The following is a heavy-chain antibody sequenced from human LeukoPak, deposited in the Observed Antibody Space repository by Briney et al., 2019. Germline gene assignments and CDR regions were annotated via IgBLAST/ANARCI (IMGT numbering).Heavy chain of an antibody. CDR3: ARGLGYCTSTTCLLPFDY. Sequence: GGSLRLSCAASGFTFDDYGMSWVRQAPGKGLEWVSVIYSGGSTYYADSVKGRFTVSRDNSKNTLYLQMNSLRAEDTAMYYCARGLGYCTSTTCLLPFDYWGQGTLVTVSS. V-gene: IGHV3-53*01. CDR2: IYSGGST. J-gene: IGHJ4*02. D-gene: IGHD2-2*01. CDR1: GFTFDDYG.